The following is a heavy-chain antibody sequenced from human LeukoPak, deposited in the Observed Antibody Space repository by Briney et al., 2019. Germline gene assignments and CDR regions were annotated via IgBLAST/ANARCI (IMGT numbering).Heavy chain of an antibody. D-gene: IGHD3-3*01. V-gene: IGHV4-61*02. J-gene: IGHJ4*02. CDR3: ARQSAITIYGY. Sequence: SETLSLTCTVSGGSISSGSYYWSWIRRPAGKGLEWIGRIYTSGSTNYNPSLKSRVTISVDTSKNQFSLKLSSVTAADTAVYYCARQSAITIYGYWGQGTLVTVSS. CDR1: GGSISSGSYY. CDR2: IYTSGST.